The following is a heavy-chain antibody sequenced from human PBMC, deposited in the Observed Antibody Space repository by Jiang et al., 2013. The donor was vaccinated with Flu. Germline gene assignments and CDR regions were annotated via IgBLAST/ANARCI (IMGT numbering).Heavy chain of an antibody. D-gene: IGHD6-19*01. CDR2: ISWNSGSI. CDR1: GFTFDDYA. CDR3: AKSTLPVWAVAGTRGFDAFDI. Sequence: GLVQPGRSLXLSCAASGFTFDDYAMHWVRQAPGKGLEWVSGISWNSGSIGYADSVKGRFTISRDNAKNSLYLQMNSLRAEDTALYYCAKSTLPVWAVAGTRGFDAFDIWGQGTMVTVSS. J-gene: IGHJ3*02. V-gene: IGHV3-9*01.